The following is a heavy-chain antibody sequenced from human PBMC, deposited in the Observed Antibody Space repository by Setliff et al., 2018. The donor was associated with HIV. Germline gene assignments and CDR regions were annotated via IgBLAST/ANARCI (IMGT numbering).Heavy chain of an antibody. Sequence: SETLSLTCAVYGGSFSDYYWSWVRQPPGKGLEWVGEINHSGSTYYKPSLKSRVSISVDTSKNQFSLKLSSVTAADTAVYYCARSPTNTYYNFWSGYSYFDYWGQGTLVTVSS. J-gene: IGHJ4*02. V-gene: IGHV4-34*01. CDR2: INHSGST. CDR1: GGSFSDYY. CDR3: ARSPTNTYYNFWSGYSYFDY. D-gene: IGHD3-3*01.